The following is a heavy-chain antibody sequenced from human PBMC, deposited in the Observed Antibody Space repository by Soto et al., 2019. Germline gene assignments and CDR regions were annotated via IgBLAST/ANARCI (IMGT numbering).Heavy chain of an antibody. V-gene: IGHV3-33*01. CDR1: GFTFSSYG. J-gene: IGHJ4*02. Sequence: GSLRLSCAASGFTFSSYGMHWVRQAPGKGLEWVAVIWFDGSNKFYADSVKGRFTISRDYFKNTVSLHMICLRDEDSAAYYCATTGPYWGQGTLVTVSS. CDR2: IWFDGSNK. CDR3: ATTGPY.